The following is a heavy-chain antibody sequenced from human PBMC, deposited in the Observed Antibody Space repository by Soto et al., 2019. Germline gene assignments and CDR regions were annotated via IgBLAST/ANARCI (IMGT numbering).Heavy chain of an antibody. CDR2: INPSGAST. CDR1: GYSFTNNY. D-gene: IGHD3-3*01. Sequence: QVQLVQSGAEVIKPGASVKISCKTSGYSFTNNYINWVRLAPGQRLEWVGLINPSGASTTYAQNPQRRVLMTKDTSTRAVYMELSSVRFDDTAVYYCARVYGLVKHDDFWSGYYDYWGQGTQVTVSS. J-gene: IGHJ4*02. CDR3: ARVYGLVKHDDFWSGYYDY. V-gene: IGHV1-46*01.